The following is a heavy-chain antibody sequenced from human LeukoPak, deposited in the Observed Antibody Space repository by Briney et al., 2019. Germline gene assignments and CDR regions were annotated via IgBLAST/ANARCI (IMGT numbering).Heavy chain of an antibody. D-gene: IGHD3-22*01. CDR3: ARGGSGYCFDY. Sequence: GGSLRLSCAASGFTFSTYWMNWVRQAPGKGLEWVSYISSSSSTIYYADSVKGRFTISRDNAKNSLYLQMNSLRAEDTAVYYCARGGSGYCFDYWGQGTPVTVSS. CDR2: ISSSSSTI. J-gene: IGHJ4*02. CDR1: GFTFSTYW. V-gene: IGHV3-48*01.